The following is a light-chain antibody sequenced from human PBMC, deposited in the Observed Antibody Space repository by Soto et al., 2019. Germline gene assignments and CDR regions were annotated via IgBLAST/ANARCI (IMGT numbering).Light chain of an antibody. V-gene: IGKV3-20*01. Sequence: EFVLTQSPGTLSLSPGERATLSCRASQSVSNTYLAWYQQKPGQAPRLLIYGVSRRATGTPDRFTGSGSGTDFSLTISRLEPEDFAVYYCQHYGSSPPWTFGRGTKVDIK. CDR1: QSVSNTY. CDR2: GVS. CDR3: QHYGSSPPWT. J-gene: IGKJ1*01.